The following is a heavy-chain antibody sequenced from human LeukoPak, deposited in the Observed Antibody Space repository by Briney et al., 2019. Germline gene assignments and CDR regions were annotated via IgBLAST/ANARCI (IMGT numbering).Heavy chain of an antibody. Sequence: GGSLRLSCAASGFTFSSYAMHWVRQAPGKGPEWVAVISYDGSNKYYADSVKGRFTISRDNSKNTLYLQMNSLRAEDTAVYYRARVIAVAGCDYWGQGTLVTVSS. V-gene: IGHV3-30-3*01. CDR3: ARVIAVAGCDY. D-gene: IGHD6-19*01. CDR2: ISYDGSNK. J-gene: IGHJ4*02. CDR1: GFTFSSYA.